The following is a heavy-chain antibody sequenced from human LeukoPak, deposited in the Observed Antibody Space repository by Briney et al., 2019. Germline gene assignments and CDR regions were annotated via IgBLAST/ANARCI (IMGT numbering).Heavy chain of an antibody. CDR3: AKGRKDFDTNLGPFDS. V-gene: IGHV4-59*01. D-gene: IGHD3-9*01. CDR2: VHDSAGT. Sequence: SETLSLTCTVSGGSINKYYWSWIRQSPGKGLEWLGYVHDSAGTIYNPFLKSRVTISVGTSKTQFSLKVTSVTTADTAVYYCAKGRKDFDTNLGPFDSWGQGILVTVSS. J-gene: IGHJ4*02. CDR1: GGSINKYY.